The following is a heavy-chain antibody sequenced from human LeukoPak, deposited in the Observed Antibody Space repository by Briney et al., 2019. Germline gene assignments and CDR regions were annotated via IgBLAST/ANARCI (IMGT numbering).Heavy chain of an antibody. CDR1: GGSISRRNW. V-gene: IGHV4-4*02. CDR2: IYHSGST. Sequence: SGTLSLTCAVSGGSISRRNWWSWVRQPPGKGLEWIGEIYHSGSTNYNPSLKSRVTISVDTSKNQFSLKLSSVTAADTAVYYCARDNWNYGSSMDVWGQGTTVTVSS. J-gene: IGHJ6*02. D-gene: IGHD1-7*01. CDR3: ARDNWNYGSSMDV.